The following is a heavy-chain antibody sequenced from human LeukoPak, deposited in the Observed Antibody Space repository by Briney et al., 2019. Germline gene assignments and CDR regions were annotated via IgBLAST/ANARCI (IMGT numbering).Heavy chain of an antibody. Sequence: SGTLSLTFAVSGGSISSSNWWSWVRQPPGKGLEWIGEIYHSGSTNYNPSLKSRVTISVDKSKNQFSLKLSSVTAADTAVYYCAATRYYYDSSGYYHYWGQGTLVTVSS. CDR3: AATRYYYDSSGYYHY. J-gene: IGHJ4*02. CDR1: GGSISSSNW. D-gene: IGHD3-22*01. CDR2: IYHSGST. V-gene: IGHV4-4*02.